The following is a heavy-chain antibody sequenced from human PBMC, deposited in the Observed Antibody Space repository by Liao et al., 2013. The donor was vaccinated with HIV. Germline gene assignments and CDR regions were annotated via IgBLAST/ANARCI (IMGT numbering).Heavy chain of an antibody. D-gene: IGHD3-22*01. V-gene: IGHV4-34*01. Sequence: QVQLQQWGAGLLKPSETLSLTCAVYGGSFSDYYWSWIRQSPGKGLEWIGEIDHSGSSNYNPSLKSRVTMSVDTSKNQFSLKLSSVTAADTAVYYCASSRGYYDSSGYYIFYMDVWGKGTTVTVSS. CDR3: ASSRGYYDSSGYYIFYMDV. CDR1: GGSFSDYY. CDR2: IDHSGSS. J-gene: IGHJ6*03.